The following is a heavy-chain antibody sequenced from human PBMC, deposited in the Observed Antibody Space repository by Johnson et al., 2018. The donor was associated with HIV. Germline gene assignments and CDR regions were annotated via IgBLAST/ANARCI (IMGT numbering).Heavy chain of an antibody. CDR1: GFTFSSYG. CDR3: ATTRWSDTDPFDI. CDR2: ISGSGGST. J-gene: IGHJ3*02. V-gene: IGHV3-23*04. Sequence: VQLVESGGGVVQPGGSLRLSCAASGFTFSSYGMHWVRQAPGKGLEWVSAISGSGGSTYSADSVQGRFTISRDNSKNSLYLQMNSLRAEDTAVYYCATTRWSDTDPFDIWGQGTMVTVSS. D-gene: IGHD3-3*01.